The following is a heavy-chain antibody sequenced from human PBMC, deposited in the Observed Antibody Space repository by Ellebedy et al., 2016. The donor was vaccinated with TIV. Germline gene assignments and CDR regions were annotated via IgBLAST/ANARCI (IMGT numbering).Heavy chain of an antibody. J-gene: IGHJ2*01. D-gene: IGHD4-17*01. CDR3: VRVIAETTPRYFDL. CDR2: ISSSSSYI. CDR1: GFTFSSNS. V-gene: IGHV3-21*01. Sequence: GESLKISXAASGFTFSSNSMNWVRQAPGKGLEWVSSISSSSSYIYYADSVKGRFTISRDNAKNSLYLQMNSLRAEDTALYYCVRVIAETTPRYFDLWGRGTLVTVSS.